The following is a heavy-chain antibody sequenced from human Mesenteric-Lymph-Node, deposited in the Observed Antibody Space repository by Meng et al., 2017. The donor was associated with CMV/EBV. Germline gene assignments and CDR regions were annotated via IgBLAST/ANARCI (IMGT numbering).Heavy chain of an antibody. D-gene: IGHD2-15*01. Sequence: LTTSGVGVGWIRQPPGKALEWLALIYWDDDKRYSPSLRNRLTITKDTSKSQVVLTMTNLDPVDTATYYCARHKRFCGGSGCYSDFDYWGQGALVTVSS. CDR3: ARHKRFCGGSGCYSDFDY. CDR2: IYWDDDK. J-gene: IGHJ4*02. V-gene: IGHV2-5*02. CDR1: LTTSGVG.